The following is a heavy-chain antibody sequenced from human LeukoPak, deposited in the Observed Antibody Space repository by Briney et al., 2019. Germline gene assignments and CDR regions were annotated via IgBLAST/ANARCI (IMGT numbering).Heavy chain of an antibody. Sequence: GGSRRLSCAASGLTFSSYAMSWVRQAPGKGLEWVSAISGTGGSTYYADSVKGRFTISRDNSKNTMYLQMNSLRAEDTAVYYCAKFQANYYDSSGYGCFDYWGQGTLVTVSS. CDR2: ISGTGGST. CDR3: AKFQANYYDSSGYGCFDY. CDR1: GLTFSSYA. V-gene: IGHV3-23*01. J-gene: IGHJ4*02. D-gene: IGHD3-22*01.